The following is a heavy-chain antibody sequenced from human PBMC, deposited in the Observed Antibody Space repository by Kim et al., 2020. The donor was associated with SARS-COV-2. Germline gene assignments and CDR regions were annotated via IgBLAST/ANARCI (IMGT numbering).Heavy chain of an antibody. J-gene: IGHJ4*02. CDR3: ARDPRRYYDILTGYYPFDY. V-gene: IGHV1-3*01. D-gene: IGHD3-9*01. CDR1: GYTFTSYA. Sequence: ASVKVSCKASGYTFTSYAMHWVRQAHGQRLEWMGWINAGNGNTKYSQKFQGRVTITRDTSASTAYMELSSLRSEDTAVYYCARDPRRYYDILTGYYPFDYWGQGTLVTVSS. CDR2: INAGNGNT.